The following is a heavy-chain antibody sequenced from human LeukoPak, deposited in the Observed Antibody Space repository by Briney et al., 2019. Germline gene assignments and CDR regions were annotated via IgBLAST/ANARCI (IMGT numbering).Heavy chain of an antibody. V-gene: IGHV1-69*13. CDR2: IIPIFGTA. CDR3: ARGGGQGLRFLEWLLYY. CDR1: GGTFSSYA. J-gene: IGHJ4*02. Sequence: ASVKVSCKASGGTFSSYAISWVRQAPGQGLEWMGGIIPIFGTANYAQKSQGRVTITADESTSTAYMELSSLRSEDTAVYYCARGGGQGLRFLEWLLYYWGQGTLVTVSS. D-gene: IGHD3-3*01.